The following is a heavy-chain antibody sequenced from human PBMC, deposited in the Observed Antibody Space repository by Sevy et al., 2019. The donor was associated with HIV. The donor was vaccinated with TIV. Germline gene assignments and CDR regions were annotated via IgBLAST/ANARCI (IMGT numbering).Heavy chain of an antibody. J-gene: IGHJ4*02. D-gene: IGHD6-13*01. Sequence: GGSLRLSCTASEFTFGDYCMSWVRQAPGKGLEWVAFLKSDVYGGTVDHAASVRGRFVISRDDSKTIAYLQMNDLKTADTRVYYCTRWKAAQSIFDYWGQGALVTVSS. CDR3: TRWKAAQSIFDY. V-gene: IGHV3-49*04. CDR2: LKSDVYGGTV. CDR1: EFTFGDYC.